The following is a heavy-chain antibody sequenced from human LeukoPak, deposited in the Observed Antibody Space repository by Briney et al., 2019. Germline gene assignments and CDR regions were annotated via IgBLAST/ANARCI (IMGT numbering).Heavy chain of an antibody. V-gene: IGHV1-69*13. CDR3: ARYSSGWYWFDP. Sequence: ASVKVSCTASGGTFSSYAISWVRQAPGQGLEWMGGIIPIFGTANYAQKFQGRVTITADESTSTAYMELSSLRSEDTAVYYCARYSSGWYWFDPWGQGTLVTVSS. CDR2: IIPIFGTA. D-gene: IGHD6-19*01. CDR1: GGTFSSYA. J-gene: IGHJ5*02.